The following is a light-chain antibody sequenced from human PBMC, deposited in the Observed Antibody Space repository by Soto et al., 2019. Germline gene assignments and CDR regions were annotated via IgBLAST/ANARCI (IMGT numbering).Light chain of an antibody. CDR1: QSVSSSY. CDR3: KQYGSSPGA. Sequence: IVLTQSPGTLSFSPGERATLSCRASQSVSSSYLAWYQQKPGQAPRLLIYGASSRATGTPDRFSGSGSGKDFTLTISRLEPEDFAVYYSKQYGSSPGAFGQRTKVEIX. J-gene: IGKJ1*01. CDR2: GAS. V-gene: IGKV3-20*01.